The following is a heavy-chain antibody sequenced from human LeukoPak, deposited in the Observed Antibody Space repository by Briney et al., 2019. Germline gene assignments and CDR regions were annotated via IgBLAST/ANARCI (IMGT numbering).Heavy chain of an antibody. V-gene: IGHV3-74*01. CDR2: INSDGSST. CDR1: GFTFSSYW. Sequence: PGGSLRLSCAASGFTFSSYWMHWVRQAPGKGLVWVSRINSDGSSTSYADSVKGRFTISRDNAKNTLYLQMNSLRAEDTAVYYCARDLRSTYGDYGLDYWGQGTLVTVSS. J-gene: IGHJ4*02. D-gene: IGHD4-17*01. CDR3: ARDLRSTYGDYGLDY.